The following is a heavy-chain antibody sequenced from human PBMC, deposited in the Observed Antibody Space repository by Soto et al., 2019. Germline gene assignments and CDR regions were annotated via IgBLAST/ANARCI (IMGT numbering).Heavy chain of an antibody. J-gene: IGHJ6*02. CDR2: IYSGGST. V-gene: IGHV3-53*05. CDR3: TKRRNVLRFLEWSSGMEV. D-gene: IGHD3-3*01. Sequence: PGGSLRLSCAASGFTVSSNYMSWVRQAPGKGLEWVSVIYSGGSTYYADSVKGRFTISRDNSKRTLYLQMSSLRVEDTAVYYCTKRRNVLRFLEWSSGMEVWGQGTTVTVSS. CDR1: GFTVSSNY.